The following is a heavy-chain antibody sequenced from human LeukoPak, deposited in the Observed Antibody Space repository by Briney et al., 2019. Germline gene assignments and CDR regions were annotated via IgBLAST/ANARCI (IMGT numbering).Heavy chain of an antibody. D-gene: IGHD3-3*01. V-gene: IGHV3-30-3*01. CDR2: ISYDGSNK. CDR3: AKDSGFWSGHGVQH. CDR1: GFTFSSYA. Sequence: GRSLRLSCAASGFTFSSYAMHWVRQAPGKGLEWVAVISYDGSNKYYADSVKGRFTISRDNSKNTLYLQMNSLRAEDTAVYYCAKDSGFWSGHGVQHWGQGTLVTVSS. J-gene: IGHJ1*01.